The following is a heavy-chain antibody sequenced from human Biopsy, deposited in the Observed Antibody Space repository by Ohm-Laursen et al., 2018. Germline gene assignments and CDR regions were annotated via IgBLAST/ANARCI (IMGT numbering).Heavy chain of an antibody. V-gene: IGHV1-8*01. CDR3: ARGYSRRVSIFEASIYWFDT. J-gene: IGHJ5*02. CDR1: GYSFSTYD. Sequence: ASVKVSCKSSGYSFSTYDVNWVRQARGQGLEWMGWMIPSSGRTGYAQRFQGRVTLTMNTSISTAYMELSGLRSEDTAVYFCARGYSRRVSIFEASIYWFDTWGQGTLVTVSS. D-gene: IGHD6-6*01. CDR2: MIPSSGRT.